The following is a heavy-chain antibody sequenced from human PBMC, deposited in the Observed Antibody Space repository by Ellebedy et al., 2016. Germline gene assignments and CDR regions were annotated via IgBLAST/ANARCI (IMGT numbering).Heavy chain of an antibody. CDR2: IYHSGST. V-gene: IGHV4-30-2*01. Sequence: SETLSLTXAVSGGSISSGGYSWSWIRQPPGKGLEWIGYIYHSGSTYYNPSLKSRVTISVDRSKNQFSLKLSSVTAADTAVYYCAREVPVRGAIGGYFDLWGRGTLVTVSS. CDR3: AREVPVRGAIGGYFDL. J-gene: IGHJ2*01. CDR1: GGSISSGGYS. D-gene: IGHD3-10*01.